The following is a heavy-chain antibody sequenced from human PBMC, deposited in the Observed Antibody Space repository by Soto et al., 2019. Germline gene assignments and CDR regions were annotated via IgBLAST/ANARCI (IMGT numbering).Heavy chain of an antibody. J-gene: IGHJ6*02. V-gene: IGHV3-33*01. Sequence: GGSLRLSCAASGFTFSSYGMHWVRQAPGKGLEWVAVIWYDGSNKYYADSVKGRFTISRDNSKNALYLQMNSLRAEDTAVYYCATQYCSSTSCAPAGYYYYGMDVWGQGTTVTVSS. CDR1: GFTFSSYG. D-gene: IGHD2-2*01. CDR2: IWYDGSNK. CDR3: ATQYCSSTSCAPAGYYYYGMDV.